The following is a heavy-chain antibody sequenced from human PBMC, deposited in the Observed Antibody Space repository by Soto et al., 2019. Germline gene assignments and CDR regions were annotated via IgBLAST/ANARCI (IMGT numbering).Heavy chain of an antibody. D-gene: IGHD3-22*01. V-gene: IGHV4-59*01. CDR3: ARQGPYDTFDY. J-gene: IGHJ4*02. CDR1: GGSISSYY. CDR2: IYYSGST. Sequence: SETLSLTCTVSGGSISSYYWSWIRQPPGKGLEWIGYIYYSGSTNYNPSLKSRVTISVDTSKNQFSLKLSSVTAADTAVYYCARQGPYDTFDYWGQGTLVTVS.